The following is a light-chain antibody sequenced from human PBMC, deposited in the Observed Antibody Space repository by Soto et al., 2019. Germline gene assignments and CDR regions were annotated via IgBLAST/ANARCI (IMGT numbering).Light chain of an antibody. Sequence: EIVLTQSPATLSLFPGDRATLSCGASQSVSSSYVAWYQHRPGLAPRLVIHGASSRATGIPDRFSGTKSGTDFTLTIRRLEPEDAAVYYCQQYGSSPITFGQGTRLEIK. CDR1: QSVSSSY. CDR3: QQYGSSPIT. J-gene: IGKJ5*01. V-gene: IGKV3D-20*01. CDR2: GAS.